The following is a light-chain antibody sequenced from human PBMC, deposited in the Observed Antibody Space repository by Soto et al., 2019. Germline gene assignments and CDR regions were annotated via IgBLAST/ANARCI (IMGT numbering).Light chain of an antibody. Sequence: QSALTQPASVSGSPGQSITISCTGTSSDVGSYNYVAWYQQFPGKNPKLMIYEVRNRPSGVSSRFSGSKSGNTASLTISGLQAEDEADYYCISYTGSDTSYVFGTGTKVTVL. CDR2: EVR. V-gene: IGLV2-14*01. CDR1: SSDVGSYNY. J-gene: IGLJ1*01. CDR3: ISYTGSDTSYV.